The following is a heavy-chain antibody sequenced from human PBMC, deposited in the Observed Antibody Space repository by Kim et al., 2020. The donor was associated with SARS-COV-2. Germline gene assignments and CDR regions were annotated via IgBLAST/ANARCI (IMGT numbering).Heavy chain of an antibody. Sequence: ASVKVSCKASGYTFTSYAIHWVRQAPGQRLEWMGWINAGNGNTKYSQKFQGRVTITRDTSASTAYMELSSLRSEDTAVYYCARGDYCSSTSCYRVGCLDPWGRGTLHNVSS. CDR3: ARGDYCSSTSCYRVGCLDP. J-gene: IGHJ5*02. D-gene: IGHD2-2*01. CDR2: INAGNGNT. V-gene: IGHV1-3*01. CDR1: GYTFTSYA.